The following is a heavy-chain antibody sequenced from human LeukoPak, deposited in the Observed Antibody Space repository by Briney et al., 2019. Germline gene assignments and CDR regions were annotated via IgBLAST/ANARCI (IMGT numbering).Heavy chain of an antibody. CDR3: ARHDTPLAVADY. J-gene: IGHJ4*02. V-gene: IGHV5-51*01. CDR2: IYPGDSDT. CDR1: GSSFTSYW. D-gene: IGHD6-19*01. Sequence: GASLKISFKGSGSSFTSYWIGWVRRMPGKGLEWMGIIYPGDSDTRYSPSFQGQVTISADKSISTAYLQWSSLKASDTAMYYCARHDTPLAVADYWGQGTLVTVSS.